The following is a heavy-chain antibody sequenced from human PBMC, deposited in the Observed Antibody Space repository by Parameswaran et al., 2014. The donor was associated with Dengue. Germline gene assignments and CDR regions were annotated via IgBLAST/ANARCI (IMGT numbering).Heavy chain of an antibody. D-gene: IGHD3-22*01. J-gene: IGHJ4*02. Sequence: VRQAPGKGLEWIGYIYYSGSTNYNPSLKSRVTISVDTSKNQFSLKLSSVTAADTAVYYCARLVGRFDYYDSSGYNDYWGQGTLVTVSS. V-gene: IGHV4-59*08. CDR3: ARLVGRFDYYDSSGYNDY. CDR2: IYYSGST.